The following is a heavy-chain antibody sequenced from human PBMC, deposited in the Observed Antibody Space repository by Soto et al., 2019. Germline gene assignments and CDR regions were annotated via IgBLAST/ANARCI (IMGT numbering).Heavy chain of an antibody. CDR2: ISGSGDNT. V-gene: IGHV3-23*01. D-gene: IGHD5-12*01. J-gene: IGHJ4*02. CDR1: GFSFDEYA. CDR3: AKGYYSGYDLPYFDY. Sequence: EVQLLESGGGLAQPGGSVRLSCAASGFSFDEYAMTWVRRAAGKGLEWVSAISGSGDNTYYADSVKGRFTISRDNSKNTLYPHLNSLRAEDTAVYYCAKGYYSGYDLPYFDYWGQGTLVTVSS.